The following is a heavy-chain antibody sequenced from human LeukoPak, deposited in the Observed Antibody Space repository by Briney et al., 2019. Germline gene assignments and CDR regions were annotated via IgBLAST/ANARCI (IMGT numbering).Heavy chain of an antibody. D-gene: IGHD3/OR15-3a*01. J-gene: IGHJ4*02. V-gene: IGHV4-38-2*02. CDR1: GYSISSGYY. CDR3: ARHILDPGECFDY. Sequence: SETLSLTCTVSGYSISSGYYWGWIRQPPGKGLEWIGSIYHSGSTNYNPSLKSRVTMSVDTSKNQFSLKLSSVTAADTAMYYCARHILDPGECFDYWGQGTLVTVSS. CDR2: IYHSGST.